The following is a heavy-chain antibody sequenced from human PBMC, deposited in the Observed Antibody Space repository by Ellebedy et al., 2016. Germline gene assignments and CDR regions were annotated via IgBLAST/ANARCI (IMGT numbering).Heavy chain of an antibody. J-gene: IGHJ5*02. CDR2: ISGSGGST. CDR3: ARDVGYNSALDP. D-gene: IGHD6-19*01. Sequence: GGSLRLXCAASGFTFSSYAMSWVRQAPGKGLEWVSAISGSGGSTYYADSVKGRFTISRDNTKNSMYLQMNSLRAEDTAVYYCARDVGYNSALDPWGQGTLVTVSS. CDR1: GFTFSSYA. V-gene: IGHV3-23*01.